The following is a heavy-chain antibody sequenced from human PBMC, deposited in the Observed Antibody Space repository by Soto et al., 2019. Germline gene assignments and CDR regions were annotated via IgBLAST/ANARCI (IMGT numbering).Heavy chain of an antibody. CDR1: GYTFTGYY. J-gene: IGHJ4*02. V-gene: IGHV1-2*04. Sequence: ASVKVSCKASGYTFTGYYMHWVRQAPGQGLEWMGWINPNSGGTNYAQKFQGWVTMTRDTSISTAYMELSRLRSDDTAVYYCARDKAARPEYYFDYWGQGTLVTVS. D-gene: IGHD6-6*01. CDR2: INPNSGGT. CDR3: ARDKAARPEYYFDY.